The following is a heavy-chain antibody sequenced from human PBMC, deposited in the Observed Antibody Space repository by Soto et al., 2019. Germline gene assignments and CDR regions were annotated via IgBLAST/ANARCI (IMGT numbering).Heavy chain of an antibody. D-gene: IGHD3-10*01. Sequence: QVQLQESGPGLVKPSGTLSLTCAVSGASISSSNWWSWVRQPPGKGLEWIGEIYHRGSTNYNPSLKSRVTQSGEQARDQFFLEVTSGGGAGPAVYYCAGRWGEGRVGLWGQGTPGTGSS. V-gene: IGHV4-4*02. CDR3: AGRWGEGRVGL. J-gene: IGHJ4*02. CDR1: GASISSSNW. CDR2: IYHRGST.